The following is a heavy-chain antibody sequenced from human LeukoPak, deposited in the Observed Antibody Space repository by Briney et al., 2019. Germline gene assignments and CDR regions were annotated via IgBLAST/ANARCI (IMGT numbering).Heavy chain of an antibody. D-gene: IGHD3-3*01. CDR2: INPNSGGT. CDR1: GYTFTGYY. Sequence: ASVKVSCKASGYTFTGYYMHWVRQAPGQGLEWMGWINPNSGGTNYAQKFQGRVTMTRDTSISTAYMELSRLRSDDTAVYYCARDTEELEAFDIWGQGTMVTVSS. CDR3: ARDTEELEAFDI. V-gene: IGHV1-2*02. J-gene: IGHJ3*02.